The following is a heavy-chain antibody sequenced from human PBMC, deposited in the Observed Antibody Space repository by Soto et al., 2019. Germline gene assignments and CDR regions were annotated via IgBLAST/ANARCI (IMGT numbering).Heavy chain of an antibody. CDR3: ARDKDRQQLGGNYYYIMDV. V-gene: IGHV1-69*12. CDR1: GGTFRINA. J-gene: IGHJ6*02. CDR2: IIPIFPTP. D-gene: IGHD3-3*02. Sequence: QVQLVQSGAEVKKSGSSVKISCKASGGTFRINAFSWVRLASGQGLEWMGGIIPIFPTPDYAQKFQGRVTITADESTTTTYMELSSLRSEDTATYYCARDKDRQQLGGNYYYIMDVWGQGTTVTVSS.